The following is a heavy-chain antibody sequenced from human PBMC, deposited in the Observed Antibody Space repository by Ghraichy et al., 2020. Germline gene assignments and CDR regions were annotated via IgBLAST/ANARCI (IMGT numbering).Heavy chain of an antibody. Sequence: GGSLRLACAASGFTFSDYYMSWIRQAPGKGLEWVSYISSSSSYTNYADSVKGRFTISRDNAKNSLYLQMNSLRAEDTAVYYCAREGRYYYGSDTVGFDYWGQGTLVTVSS. J-gene: IGHJ4*02. CDR1: GFTFSDYY. D-gene: IGHD3-10*01. V-gene: IGHV3-11*05. CDR3: AREGRYYYGSDTVGFDY. CDR2: ISSSSSYT.